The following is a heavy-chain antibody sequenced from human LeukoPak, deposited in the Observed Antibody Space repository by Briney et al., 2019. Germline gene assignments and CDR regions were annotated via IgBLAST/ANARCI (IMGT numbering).Heavy chain of an antibody. Sequence: SETLSLTSTVSGGSISSSSYYWGWIRQPPGKGLEWIGSIYYSGSTYYNPSLKSRVTISVDTAKNQFSLKLSSVTAADTAVYYCARRADRVSGYDGYYYYGMDVWGQGTTVTVSS. V-gene: IGHV4-39*01. CDR1: GGSISSSSYY. CDR2: IYYSGST. D-gene: IGHD5-12*01. J-gene: IGHJ6*02. CDR3: ARRADRVSGYDGYYYYGMDV.